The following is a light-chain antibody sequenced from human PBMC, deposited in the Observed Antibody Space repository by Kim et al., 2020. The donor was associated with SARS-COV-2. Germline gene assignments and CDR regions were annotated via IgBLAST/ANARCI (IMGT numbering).Light chain of an antibody. CDR1: NIGIRS. CDR2: YDS. Sequence: SYELTQPPSVSVAPGQTAKITCGGTNIGIRSVHRYRQKPGQAPAVVIRYDSDRPSGIPERFSASNSGNTATLTITRVEAGDEADYYCQVWDSFTDHYVFGDGTKVTVL. V-gene: IGLV3-21*04. CDR3: QVWDSFTDHYV. J-gene: IGLJ1*01.